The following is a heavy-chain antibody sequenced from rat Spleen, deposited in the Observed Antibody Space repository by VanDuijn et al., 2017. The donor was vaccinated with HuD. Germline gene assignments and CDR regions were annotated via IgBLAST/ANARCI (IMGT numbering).Heavy chain of an antibody. V-gene: IGHV5-17*01. CDR3: AREIGYNQYFDY. CDR1: GFTFSDYA. J-gene: IGHJ2*01. CDR2: IIYDGSST. Sequence: EVQLVESGGGLVQPGRSLKFSCAASGFTFSDYAMAWVRQAPKKGLEWVATIIYDGSSTYYRDSVKGRFTISRDNAKNNVDMQLSSLRSEDTAMYFCAREIGYNQYFDYWGQGVMVTVSS. D-gene: IGHD1-4*01.